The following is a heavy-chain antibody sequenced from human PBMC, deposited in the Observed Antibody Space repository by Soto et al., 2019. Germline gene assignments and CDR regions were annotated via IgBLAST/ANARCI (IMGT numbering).Heavy chain of an antibody. J-gene: IGHJ5*02. CDR2: ILHSGSS. CDR1: GGSVSSATYF. CDR3: ARGMYKSGWNLDL. V-gene: IGHV4-61*01. D-gene: IGHD6-19*01. Sequence: SETLSLTCPVSGGSVSSATYFWSWVRQPPGGGLEWIAYILHSGSSMYNPSLKSRVTISLSTSKTQFSLRLTSVTAAATAVYYCARGMYKSGWNLDLWGQGIVVTVSS.